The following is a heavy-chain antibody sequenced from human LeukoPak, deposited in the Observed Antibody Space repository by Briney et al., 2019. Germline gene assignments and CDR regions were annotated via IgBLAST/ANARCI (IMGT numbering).Heavy chain of an antibody. CDR3: ARYLRTPDVAFDI. CDR1: GFTFSSYA. J-gene: IGHJ3*02. V-gene: IGHV3-66*01. CDR2: IYSGGSI. Sequence: RTGGSLRLSCAASGFTFSSYAMSWVRQAPGKGLEWVSIIYSGGSIYYADSVKGRFTISRDNSKNTLYLQMNSLRAEDTAVYYCARYLRTPDVAFDIWGQGTMVTVSS. D-gene: IGHD4-23*01.